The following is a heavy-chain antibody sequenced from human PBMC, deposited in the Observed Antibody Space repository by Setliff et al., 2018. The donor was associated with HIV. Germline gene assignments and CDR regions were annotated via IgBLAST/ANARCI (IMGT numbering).Heavy chain of an antibody. Sequence: GGSLRLSCAASGFSFSSYGMHWVRQAPGKGLEWVAVISYDGSEKYYADSVKGRFTISRDNSKNTLYLQMNSLGADDTAMYYCAKDQGHTAMAYVDNWGQGTQVTVSS. V-gene: IGHV3-30*18. CDR3: AKDQGHTAMAYVDN. CDR2: ISYDGSEK. J-gene: IGHJ4*02. CDR1: GFSFSSYG. D-gene: IGHD5-18*01.